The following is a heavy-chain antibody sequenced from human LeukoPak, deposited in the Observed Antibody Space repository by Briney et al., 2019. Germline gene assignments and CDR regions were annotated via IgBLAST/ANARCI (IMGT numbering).Heavy chain of an antibody. V-gene: IGHV3-23*01. J-gene: IGHJ4*02. Sequence: GGSLRLSCAASGFTFSSYAMSWVRQAPGKGLEWVSAISGSGGSTYYADSVKGRFTISRDNSKNTLYLQMNSLRAEDTAVYYCAKDLVYYYGSGAFDYWGQGTLVTVSS. CDR2: ISGSGGST. CDR1: GFTFSSYA. D-gene: IGHD3-10*01. CDR3: AKDLVYYYGSGAFDY.